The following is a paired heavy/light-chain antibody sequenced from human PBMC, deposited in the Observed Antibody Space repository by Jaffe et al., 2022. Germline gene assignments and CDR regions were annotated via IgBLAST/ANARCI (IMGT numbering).Light chain of an antibody. CDR2: AAS. Sequence: DIQMTQSPPSLSASVGDRVTITCRASQSIGNYLNWYQQKPGKAPKLLIYAASSLQSGVPSRFSGSGSGTDFTFTISSLQPEDFATYYCQQSYNTLYTFGQGTKLEIK. J-gene: IGKJ2*01. V-gene: IGKV1-39*01. CDR1: QSIGNY. CDR3: QQSYNTLYT.
Heavy chain of an antibody. CDR1: GFTFSSYA. CDR3: AKEIVVVPAHSRQDAFDI. J-gene: IGHJ3*02. D-gene: IGHD2-2*01. Sequence: EVQLLESGGGLEQPGGSLRLSCAASGFTFSSYAMSWVRQAPGKGLEWVSGISGSGGTTNYAGSVKGRFTISRDNSKNTLYLQMNSLRAEDTAVYYCAKEIVVVPAHSRQDAFDIWGQGTMVTVSS. CDR2: ISGSGGTT. V-gene: IGHV3-23*01.